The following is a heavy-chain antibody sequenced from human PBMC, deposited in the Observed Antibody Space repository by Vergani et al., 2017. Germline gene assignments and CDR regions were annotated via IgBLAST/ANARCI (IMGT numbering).Heavy chain of an antibody. V-gene: IGHV3-74*01. CDR2: VNPEGTNT. CDR1: GFTFSRHW. CDR3: ARAVSTTVGDPPGY. D-gene: IGHD4-23*01. Sequence: EVQLVESGGGLVQPGGSLRLSCAASGFTFSRHWMHWVRQAPGKGLVWVSRVNPEGTNTPYADSVKGRFTISRDNAKNMMYLQLNSLRDEDTAVYYCARAVSTTVGDPPGYWGQGTLVTVSS. J-gene: IGHJ4*02.